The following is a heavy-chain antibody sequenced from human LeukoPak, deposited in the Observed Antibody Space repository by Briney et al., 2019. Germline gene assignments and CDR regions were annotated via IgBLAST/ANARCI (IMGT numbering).Heavy chain of an antibody. CDR1: GYTFTGYY. V-gene: IGHV1-2*02. Sequence: GASVKVSCKASGYTFTGYYMHWVRQAPGQGLEWMGWINPNSGGTNYAQKFQGRVTMTRDTSISTAYMELSRLRSDDTAVYYCARDGRPLLWFGEKNEQNWGQGTLVTVSS. J-gene: IGHJ4*02. CDR3: ARDGRPLLWFGEKNEQN. D-gene: IGHD3-10*01. CDR2: INPNSGGT.